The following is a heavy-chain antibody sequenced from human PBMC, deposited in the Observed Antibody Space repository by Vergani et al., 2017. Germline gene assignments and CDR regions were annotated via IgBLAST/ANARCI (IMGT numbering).Heavy chain of an antibody. J-gene: IGHJ4*02. V-gene: IGHV3-30*03. Sequence: VQLVESGGGLVQPGRSLRLSCAASGFTFSSYGMHWVRQAPGKGLEWVAVISYDGSNKYYADSVKGRFTISRENAKNSLYLQMNSLRAGDTAVYYCARGAGLMTTVTTGDYWGQGTLVTVSS. CDR1: GFTFSSYG. D-gene: IGHD4-17*01. CDR3: ARGAGLMTTVTTGDY. CDR2: ISYDGSNK.